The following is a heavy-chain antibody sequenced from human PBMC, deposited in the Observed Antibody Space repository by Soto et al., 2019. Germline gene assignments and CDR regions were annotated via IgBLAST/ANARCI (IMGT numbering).Heavy chain of an antibody. CDR1: GFSLSTSGVG. D-gene: IGHD3-22*01. J-gene: IGHJ5*02. CDR3: AHRVTYYYDSSGSYWFDP. Sequence: SGPTRVNPTQTLTLTCTFSGFSLSTSGVGVGWIRQPPGKALEWLALIYWNDDKRYSPSLKSRLTITKDTSKNQVVLTMTNMDPVDTATYYCAHRVTYYYDSSGSYWFDPWGQGTLVTVSS. CDR2: IYWNDDK. V-gene: IGHV2-5*01.